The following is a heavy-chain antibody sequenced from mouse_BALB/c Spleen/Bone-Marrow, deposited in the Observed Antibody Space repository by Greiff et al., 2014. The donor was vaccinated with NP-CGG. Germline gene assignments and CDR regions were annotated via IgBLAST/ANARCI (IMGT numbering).Heavy chain of an antibody. CDR3: ARSGERYGAMDY. CDR1: GFTFSDYY. D-gene: IGHD2-10*02. J-gene: IGHJ4*01. CDR2: ISDGGGYT. V-gene: IGHV5-4*02. Sequence: EVKLMESGGGLVKPGGSLKLSCAASGFTFSDYYMYWVRQTPEKRLEWVATISDGGGYTYYPDSVWGRFTISRDNAKNNLYLQMSCLKSEDTAMYYCARSGERYGAMDYWGQGTSVTVFS.